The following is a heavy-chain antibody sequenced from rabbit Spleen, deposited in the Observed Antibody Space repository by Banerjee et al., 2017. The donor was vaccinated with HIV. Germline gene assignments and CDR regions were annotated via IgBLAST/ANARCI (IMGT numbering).Heavy chain of an antibody. CDR2: IDPIFTST. Sequence: QSLEESGGGLVKPGGSLKLSCKASGFDFSSYGVSWVRQAPGKGLEWIGYIDPIFTSTYYASWAKGRFTISKTSSTTVTLQMTSLTAADTAIYFCARESIYNGDADDKGFNLWGQGTLVTVS. J-gene: IGHJ4*01. V-gene: IGHV1S40*01. CDR1: GFDFSSYG. D-gene: IGHD6-1*01. CDR3: ARESIYNGDADDKGFNL.